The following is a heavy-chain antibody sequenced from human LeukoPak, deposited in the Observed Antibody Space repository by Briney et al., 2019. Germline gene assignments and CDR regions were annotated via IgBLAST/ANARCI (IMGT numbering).Heavy chain of an antibody. Sequence: SETLSLTCTVSGGSISSSSHYWGWIRQPPGKGLEWIGSIYYSGSTYYNPSLKSRVTISVDTSKNQFSLKLSSVTAADTAVYYCARLIVVVPAARPYYYMDVWGKGTTVTVSS. CDR2: IYYSGST. V-gene: IGHV4-39*01. CDR1: GGSISSSSHY. CDR3: ARLIVVVPAARPYYYMDV. J-gene: IGHJ6*03. D-gene: IGHD2-2*01.